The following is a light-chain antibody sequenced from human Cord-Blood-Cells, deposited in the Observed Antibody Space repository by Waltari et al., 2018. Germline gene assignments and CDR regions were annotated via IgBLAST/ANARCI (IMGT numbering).Light chain of an antibody. V-gene: IGKV3D-20*01. CDR2: DAS. CDR1: HSVSSSY. CDR3: QQYGSSPRT. J-gene: IGKJ1*01. Sequence: IVLTPSPAPLSLSPGGSATLSCGASHSVSSSYFSWYQQKPGRAPRLLSYDASSRDTGIPDRFSGSGSGTDVTLTISRLEPEDFAVDYGQQYGSSPRTFGQGTKVEIK.